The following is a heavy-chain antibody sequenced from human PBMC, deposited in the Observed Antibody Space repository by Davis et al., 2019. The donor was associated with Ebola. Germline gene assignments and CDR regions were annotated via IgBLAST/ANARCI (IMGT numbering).Heavy chain of an antibody. D-gene: IGHD4-11*01. J-gene: IGHJ6*02. Sequence: MPSETLSLTCTVSGGSISSYYWSWIRQPPGKGLEWIGYIYYSGSTNYNPSLKSRVTISVDTSTNQFSLKLSSVTAADTAVYYCARDFLPVYSNLNYYYYGMDVWGQGTTVTVSS. CDR1: GGSISSYY. CDR2: IYYSGST. CDR3: ARDFLPVYSNLNYYYYGMDV. V-gene: IGHV4-59*01.